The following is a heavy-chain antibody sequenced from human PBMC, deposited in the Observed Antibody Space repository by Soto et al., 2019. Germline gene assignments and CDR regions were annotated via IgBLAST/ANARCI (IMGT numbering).Heavy chain of an antibody. CDR1: GGTFSSYA. V-gene: IGHV1-69*05. D-gene: IGHD4-4*01. CDR2: SIPIFGTA. CDR3: ASPPSSNRYYYGMDV. Sequence: QVQLVQSGAEVKKPGSSVKVSCKASGGTFSSYAISWVRQAPGQGLEWMGGSIPIFGTANYAQKFQGRVTLPXXXSXCTAYMELSSLRAEDTAVYYCASPPSSNRYYYGMDVWGQGTTVTVSS. J-gene: IGHJ6*02.